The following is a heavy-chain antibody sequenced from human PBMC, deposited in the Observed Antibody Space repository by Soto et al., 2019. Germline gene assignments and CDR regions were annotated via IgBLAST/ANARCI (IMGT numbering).Heavy chain of an antibody. V-gene: IGHV2-5*02. Sequence: QITLKESSPTLVKPTQTLTLTCSFSGFSLYTGGVGVGWIRQPPGKALEWLALLYWDDTRRYNPSLKNTLTIAKDTSENQVVLKVTDMGPVDTGTYFCAHYTTDTYFDVWGKGATVTVSS. CDR1: GFSLYTGGVG. D-gene: IGHD1-1*01. CDR3: AHYTTDTYFDV. J-gene: IGHJ6*04. CDR2: LYWDDTR.